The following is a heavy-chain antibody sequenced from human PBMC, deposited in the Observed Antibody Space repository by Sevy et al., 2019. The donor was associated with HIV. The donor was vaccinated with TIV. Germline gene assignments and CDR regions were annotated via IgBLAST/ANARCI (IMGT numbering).Heavy chain of an antibody. J-gene: IGHJ5*02. CDR1: GFNFRNFW. Sequence: GGSLRLSCVASGFNFRNFWMSWVHQAPGKGLECVADIKQDGSEAYYVDSVKGRFTISRDNAKNSLYLQMNSLRDEDTAMYFCVRDKEVGASILDAWGQGTPVTVSS. CDR3: VRDKEVGASILDA. V-gene: IGHV3-7*03. CDR2: IKQDGSEA. D-gene: IGHD1-26*01.